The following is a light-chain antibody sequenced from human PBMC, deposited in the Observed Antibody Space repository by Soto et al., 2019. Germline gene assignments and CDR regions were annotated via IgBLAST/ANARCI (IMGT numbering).Light chain of an antibody. J-gene: IGLJ1*01. V-gene: IGLV2-14*01. CDR3: SSYTATRNYV. Sequence: QSVLTQPASVSGSPGQSVTISCTGTSSDVGGYNYVSWYQQLPGEAPKLIIYGVTDRPSGVSNRFSGSKSGNTASLTVPGLQAEDEGDYYCSSYTATRNYVFGNGTKVTVL. CDR2: GVT. CDR1: SSDVGGYNY.